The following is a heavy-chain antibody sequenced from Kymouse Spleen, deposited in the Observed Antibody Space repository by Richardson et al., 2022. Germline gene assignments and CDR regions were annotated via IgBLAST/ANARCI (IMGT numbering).Heavy chain of an antibody. CDR1: GGSISSSSYY. V-gene: IGHV4-39*01. J-gene: IGHJ4*02. CDR3: ARRYYYGSGSYLFDY. Sequence: QLQLQESGPGLVKPSETLSLTCTVSGGSISSSSYYWGWIRQPPGKGLEWIGSIYYSGSTYYNPSLKSRVTISVDTSKNQFSLKLSSVTAADTAVYYCARRYYYGSGSYLFDYWGQGTLVTVSS. CDR2: IYYSGST. D-gene: IGHD3-10*01.